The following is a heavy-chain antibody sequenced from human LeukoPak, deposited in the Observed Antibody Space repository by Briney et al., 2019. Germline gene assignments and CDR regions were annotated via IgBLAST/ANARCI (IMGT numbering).Heavy chain of an antibody. CDR2: INPNSGGT. CDR1: GYTFTGYY. J-gene: IGHJ6*02. D-gene: IGHD1-1*01. CDR3: AGGGTGSLGSPHYYYYGMDV. Sequence: ASVKVSCKASGYTFTGYYMHWVRQAPGQGLEWMGWINPNSGGTNYAQKFQGRVTMTRDTSISTAYMELSRLRSDDTAVYYCAGGGTGSLGSPHYYYYGMDVWGQGTTVTVSS. V-gene: IGHV1-2*02.